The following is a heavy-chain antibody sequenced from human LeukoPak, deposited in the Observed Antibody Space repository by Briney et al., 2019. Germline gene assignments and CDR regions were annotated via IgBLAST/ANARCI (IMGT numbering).Heavy chain of an antibody. J-gene: IGHJ6*02. CDR2: IWYDGSNK. Sequence: PGGSLRLSCAASGFTFSSYGMHWVRQAPGKGLEWVAVIWYDGSNKYYADSVKGRFTISRDNSKNTLYLQMNSLRAEDTAVYYCARANIVVVPAAPTSYYYYGMDVWGQGTTVTVSS. V-gene: IGHV3-33*01. CDR3: ARANIVVVPAAPTSYYYYGMDV. D-gene: IGHD2-2*01. CDR1: GFTFSSYG.